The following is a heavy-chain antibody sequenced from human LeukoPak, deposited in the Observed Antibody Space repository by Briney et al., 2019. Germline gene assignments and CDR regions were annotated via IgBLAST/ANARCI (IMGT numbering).Heavy chain of an antibody. CDR2: INPNSGGT. J-gene: IGHJ4*02. D-gene: IGHD3-3*01. V-gene: IGHV1-2*02. CDR1: GYTFTGYY. CDR3: ARKPVDEYYDLLLNSYYFDY. Sequence: ASVKVSCKASGYTFTGYYMHWVRQAPGQGLEWMGWINPNSGGTNYAQKFRGRVTMTRDTSISTAYMELSRLRSDDTAVYYCARKPVDEYYDLLLNSYYFDYWGQGTLVTVSS.